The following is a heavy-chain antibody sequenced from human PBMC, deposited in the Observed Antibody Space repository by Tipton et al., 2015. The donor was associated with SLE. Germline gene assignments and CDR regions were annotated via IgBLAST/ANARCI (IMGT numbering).Heavy chain of an antibody. CDR2: IRYDGSNE. V-gene: IGHV3-30*02. D-gene: IGHD3-10*01. CDR3: AKDRVGAY. CDR1: GFTFSSYG. J-gene: IGHJ4*02. Sequence: SLRLSCAASGFTFSSYGMHWVRQAPGKGLEWVAFIRYDGSNEYYADSVKGRFTISRDNSKNTLYLQMNSLRAEDTAVYYCAKDRVGAYWGQGTLVTVSS.